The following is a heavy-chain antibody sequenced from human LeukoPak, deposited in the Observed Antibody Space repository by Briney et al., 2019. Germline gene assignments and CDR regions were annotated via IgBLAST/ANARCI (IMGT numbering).Heavy chain of an antibody. J-gene: IGHJ4*02. V-gene: IGHV3-7*03. D-gene: IGHD6-6*01. CDR1: RFTFPKHW. CDR2: IKQDANEK. Sequence: GGSLRLSCAASRFTFPKHWMSWVRQAPGKGLEWVANIKQDANEKNYVDSVKGRFTISRDNAKNSLYLQMNSLRAEDTAVYYCARDISPQLVVDNWGQGTLVTVSS. CDR3: ARDISPQLVVDN.